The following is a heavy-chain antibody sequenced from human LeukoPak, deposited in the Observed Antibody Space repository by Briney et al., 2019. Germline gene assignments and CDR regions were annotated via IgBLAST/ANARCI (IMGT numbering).Heavy chain of an antibody. D-gene: IGHD6-19*01. Sequence: PGGSLRLSCAASGFTFSSYGMHWVRQAPGKGLEWVAVISYDGSNKYYADSVKGRFTISRDNSKNTLYLQMNSLRAEDTAVYYCARGGGGWYIDWGQGTLVTVSS. J-gene: IGHJ4*02. CDR2: ISYDGSNK. V-gene: IGHV3-30*03. CDR3: ARGGGGWYID. CDR1: GFTFSSYG.